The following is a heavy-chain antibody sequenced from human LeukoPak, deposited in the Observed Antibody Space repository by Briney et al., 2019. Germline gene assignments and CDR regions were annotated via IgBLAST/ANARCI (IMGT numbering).Heavy chain of an antibody. CDR3: ARLAFPHRGPTDY. CDR1: GFTFSSYS. V-gene: IGHV3-21*01. CDR2: ISSSSSYI. J-gene: IGHJ4*02. Sequence: GGSLRLSCAASGFTFSSYSMNCVRQAPGKGLEWVSSISSSSSYIYYADSVKGRFTMSRDNAKNSLYLQMNSLRAEDTAVYYCARLAFPHRGPTDYWGQGTLVTVSS.